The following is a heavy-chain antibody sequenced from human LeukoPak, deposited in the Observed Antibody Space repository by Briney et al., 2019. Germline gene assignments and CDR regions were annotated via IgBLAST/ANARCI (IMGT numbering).Heavy chain of an antibody. CDR1: GFTFSSYW. J-gene: IGHJ6*03. CDR3: AKGVAAYYYMDV. CDR2: IRYDGSDE. D-gene: IGHD6-13*01. V-gene: IGHV3-30*02. Sequence: GGSLRLSCAASGFTFSSYWMHWVRQAPGKGLEWVAFIRYDGSDESYADSVKGRFTISRDNSKNTLYLQMNSLRAEDTAVYYCAKGVAAYYYMDVWGKGTTVTVSS.